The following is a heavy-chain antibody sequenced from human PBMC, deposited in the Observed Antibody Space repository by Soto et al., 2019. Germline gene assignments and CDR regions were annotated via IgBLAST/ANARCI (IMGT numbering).Heavy chain of an antibody. CDR2: IFSNDEK. D-gene: IGHD2-2*01. J-gene: IGHJ6*03. CDR1: GFSLSNARMG. V-gene: IGHV2-26*01. Sequence: QVTLKESGPVLVNPTEPLTLTCTVSGFSLSNARMGVSWIRQPPGKALEWLAHIFSNDEKSYSTSLKSRLTISKDTSKSQVVLTMTNMDPVDTATYYCARIRGDIVVVPAAPGGYYYYMDVWGKGTTVTVSS. CDR3: ARIRGDIVVVPAAPGGYYYYMDV.